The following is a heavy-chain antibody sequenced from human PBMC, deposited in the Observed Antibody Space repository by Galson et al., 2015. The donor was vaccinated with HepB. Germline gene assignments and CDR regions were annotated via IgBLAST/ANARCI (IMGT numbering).Heavy chain of an antibody. CDR2: ISYDGRYK. Sequence: SLRLSCAASGFTLTNYAMHWVRQAPGKGLEWVALISYDGRYKYYADSVKGRLTISRDNSEKTLYLQINSLRPEDTAVYYCAGENRTSGTDNWGQGTLLTVSS. CDR1: GFTLTNYA. CDR3: AGENRTSGTDN. V-gene: IGHV3-30*04. D-gene: IGHD1-26*01. J-gene: IGHJ4*02.